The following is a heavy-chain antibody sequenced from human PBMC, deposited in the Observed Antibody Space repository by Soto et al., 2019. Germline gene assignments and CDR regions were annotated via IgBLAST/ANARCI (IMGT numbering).Heavy chain of an antibody. V-gene: IGHV4-59*12. D-gene: IGHD1-26*01. CDR1: NGCLSFYY. Sequence: NPSETLSLACNFSNGCLSFYYLTWIRQPPGKELEWIGNIYYRGTTNYNPSLQGRVTMSIDTSKNQFSLMLTSVTAADTAVYYCNRVATSVPSWGRGILVTVSS. CDR2: IYYRGTT. CDR3: NRVATSVPS. J-gene: IGHJ5*02.